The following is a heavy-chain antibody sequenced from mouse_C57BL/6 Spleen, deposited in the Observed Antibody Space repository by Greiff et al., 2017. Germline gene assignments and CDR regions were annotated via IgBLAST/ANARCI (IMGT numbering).Heavy chain of an antibody. CDR2: IYPRSGNT. CDR1: GYTFTSYG. Sequence: VQLQESGAELARPGASVKLSCKASGYTFTSYGISWVKQRTGQGLEWIGEIYPRSGNTYYNEKFKGKATLTADKSSSTAYMELRSLTSEDSAVXFCARWSTMVTTDYFDYWGQGTTLTVSS. J-gene: IGHJ2*01. CDR3: ARWSTMVTTDYFDY. V-gene: IGHV1-81*01. D-gene: IGHD2-2*01.